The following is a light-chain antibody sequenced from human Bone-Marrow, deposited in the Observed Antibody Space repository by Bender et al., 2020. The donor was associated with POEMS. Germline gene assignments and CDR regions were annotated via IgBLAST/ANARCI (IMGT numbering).Light chain of an antibody. CDR3: CSYATSSTV. CDR1: SNDIGRFDH. J-gene: IGLJ3*02. CDR2: EVS. Sequence: QSALTQPASVSGSPGQSVTISCTGTSNDIGRFDHVSWYQQHPGKVPNLIIYEVSQRPSGVSNRFSASKSGNTASLTISGLQAEDEADYYCCSYATSSTVFGGGTKLTVL. V-gene: IGLV2-23*02.